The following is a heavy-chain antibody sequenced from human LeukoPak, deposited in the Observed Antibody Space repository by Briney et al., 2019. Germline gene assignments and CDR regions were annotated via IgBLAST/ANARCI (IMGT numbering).Heavy chain of an antibody. CDR3: ASRAGKPGNTPWCFDY. D-gene: IGHD1-7*01. V-gene: IGHV3-7*01. CDR1: GFTFSNYW. J-gene: IGHJ4*02. Sequence: PGGSLRLSCAASGFTFSNYWMTWVRQAPGKGPEWVANIKQDGSERNYVDSVEGRFTIARDNTKNSLYLQMTSLRGEDTAVYYCASRAGKPGNTPWCFDYWGPGALVTVSS. CDR2: IKQDGSER.